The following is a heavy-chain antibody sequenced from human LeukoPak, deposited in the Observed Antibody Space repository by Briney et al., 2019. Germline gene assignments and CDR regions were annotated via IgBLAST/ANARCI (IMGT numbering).Heavy chain of an antibody. CDR1: GGSISSSY. Sequence: SETLSLTCTVSGGSISSSYWSWIRQPPGKGLEWIGHIYYSGSTNYNPSLKSRVTISADTSKNQFSLRLNSVTAADTAVYYCARVPVAAPVDYWGQGTPVTVSS. J-gene: IGHJ4*02. V-gene: IGHV4-59*08. D-gene: IGHD6-13*01. CDR3: ARVPVAAPVDY. CDR2: IYYSGST.